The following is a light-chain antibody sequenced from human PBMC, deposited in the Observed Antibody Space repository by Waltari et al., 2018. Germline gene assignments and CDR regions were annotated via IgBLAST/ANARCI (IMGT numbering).Light chain of an antibody. Sequence: SYELTQPHSVSVSPGHTARITCSGEALPNKYAYWYRQKSGQAPVLVIYEDTKRPSGIPERFSASNSGAVATLTITGAQVEDEADYYCYSTDYTGNYWVFGGGTKLTVL. CDR3: YSTDYTGNYWV. CDR1: ALPNKY. J-gene: IGLJ3*02. V-gene: IGLV3-10*01. CDR2: EDT.